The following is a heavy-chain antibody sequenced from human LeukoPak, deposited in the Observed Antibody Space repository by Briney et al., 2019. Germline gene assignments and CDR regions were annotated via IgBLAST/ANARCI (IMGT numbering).Heavy chain of an antibody. J-gene: IGHJ4*02. CDR2: IKQDGSEK. CDR3: ARGGSYGYEYFDY. Sequence: PGGSLRLSCAASGFTFSSYSMNWVRQAPGKGLEWVANIKQDGSEKYYVDSVKGRFTISRDNAKNSLYLQMNSLRAEDTAVYYCARGGSYGYEYFDYWGQGTLVTVSS. D-gene: IGHD5-18*01. V-gene: IGHV3-7*04. CDR1: GFTFSSYS.